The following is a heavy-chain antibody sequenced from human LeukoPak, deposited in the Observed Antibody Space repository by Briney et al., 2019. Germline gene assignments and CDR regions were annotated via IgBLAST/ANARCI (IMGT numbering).Heavy chain of an antibody. CDR2: IYSGGST. CDR1: GFTVSSYH. D-gene: IGHD2-21*02. CDR3: KGDSDLDY. Sequence: GSLRLSCAASGFTVSSYHMSWVRQAPGKGLEWLSVIYSGGSTYYADSVKGRFTISRDNSKNTVYLQMNSLRAEDTAVYYCKGDSDLDYWGQGTLVTVSS. V-gene: IGHV3-53*01. J-gene: IGHJ4*02.